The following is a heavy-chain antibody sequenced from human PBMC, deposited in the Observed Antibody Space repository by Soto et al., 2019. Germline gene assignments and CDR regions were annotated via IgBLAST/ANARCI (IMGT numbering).Heavy chain of an antibody. CDR3: ARDNYYDSSELIGMDV. D-gene: IGHD3-22*01. CDR1: GGSISSYY. Sequence: KASETLSLTCTVSGGSISSYYWSWIRQPPGKGLEWIGYIYYSGSTNYNPSLKSRVTISVDTSKNQFSLKLSSVTAADTAVYYCARDNYYDSSELIGMDVWGQGTTVTVSS. J-gene: IGHJ6*02. V-gene: IGHV4-59*01. CDR2: IYYSGST.